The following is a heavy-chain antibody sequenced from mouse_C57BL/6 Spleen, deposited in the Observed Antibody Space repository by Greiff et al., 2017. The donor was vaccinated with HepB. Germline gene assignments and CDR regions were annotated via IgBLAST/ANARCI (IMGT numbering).Heavy chain of an antibody. V-gene: IGHV1-81*01. J-gene: IGHJ4*01. CDR1: GYTFTSYG. Sequence: VQLQESGAELARPGASVKLSCKASGYTFTSYGISWVKQRTGQGLEWIGEIYPRSGNTYYNEKFKGKATLTADKSSSTAYMELRSLTSEDSAVYFCASKDYYGSTYGAMDYWGQGTSVTVSS. D-gene: IGHD1-1*01. CDR2: IYPRSGNT. CDR3: ASKDYYGSTYGAMDY.